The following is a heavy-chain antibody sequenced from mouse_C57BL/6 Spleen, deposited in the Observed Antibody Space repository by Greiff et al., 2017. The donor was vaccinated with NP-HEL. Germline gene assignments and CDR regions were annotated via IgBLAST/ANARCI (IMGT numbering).Heavy chain of an antibody. CDR2: LYPSDRET. V-gene: IGHV1-61*01. CDR1: GYTFTSYW. Sequence: VQLQQPGAELVRPGSSVKLSCKASGYTFTSYWMDWVKQRPGPGLEWIGNLYPSDRETHYNQKFKDKATLTVDKSSSTAYMQLSSLTSEDSAVYYCARSGSRPLFDYWGQGTTLTVSS. D-gene: IGHD3-2*02. J-gene: IGHJ2*01. CDR3: ARSGSRPLFDY.